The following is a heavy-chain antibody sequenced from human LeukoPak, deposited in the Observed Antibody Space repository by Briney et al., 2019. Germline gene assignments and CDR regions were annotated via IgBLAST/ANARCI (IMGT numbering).Heavy chain of an antibody. D-gene: IGHD2-2*01. CDR2: IYTSGST. CDR1: GYSISSYY. Sequence: SETLSLTCTVSGYSISSYYWSWIRQPAGKGLEWIGRIYTSGSTNYNPSLKSRVTMSVDTSKNQFSLKLSSVTAADTAVYYCARDRFVVVPAATTNWFDPWGQGTLVTVSS. CDR3: ARDRFVVVPAATTNWFDP. J-gene: IGHJ5*02. V-gene: IGHV4-4*07.